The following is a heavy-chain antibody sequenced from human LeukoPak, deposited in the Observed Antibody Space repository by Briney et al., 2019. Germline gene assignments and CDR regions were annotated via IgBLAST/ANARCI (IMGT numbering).Heavy chain of an antibody. CDR2: INSNGGST. J-gene: IGHJ4*02. CDR1: GFTFSNYG. Sequence: HPGGSLRLSCAASGFTFSNYGMHWVRQAPGEGLEYVSGINSNGGSTYYANSVKGRFTISRDNSKNMLYLQVGSLSAEDMAVYYCARTITGNWNDNGYFDYWGQGTLVTVST. V-gene: IGHV3-64*01. CDR3: ARTITGNWNDNGYFDY. D-gene: IGHD1-20*01.